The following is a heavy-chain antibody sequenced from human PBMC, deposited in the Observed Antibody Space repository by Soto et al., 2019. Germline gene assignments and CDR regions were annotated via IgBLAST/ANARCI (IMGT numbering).Heavy chain of an antibody. D-gene: IGHD3-3*01. CDR3: ARGDFWSGLDY. CDR1: GDSISNNYW. CDR2: IFHSGST. J-gene: IGHJ4*02. Sequence: PSETLSLTCDVSGDSISNNYWWTWVRQPPGRGLEWIGEIFHSGSTNYNPPLKSRVNISLDKSKNRFSLILRSVTAADTAVYYCARGDFWSGLDYWGQGILVTV. V-gene: IGHV4-4*02.